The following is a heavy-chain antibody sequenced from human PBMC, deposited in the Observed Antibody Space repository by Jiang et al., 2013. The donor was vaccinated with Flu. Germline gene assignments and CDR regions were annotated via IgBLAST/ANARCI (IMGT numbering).Heavy chain of an antibody. CDR2: IKSRTEGGTT. V-gene: IGHV3-15*07. J-gene: IGHJ4*02. CDR3: STLSVTNYFDY. CDR1: GFTFSNAW. D-gene: IGHD4-17*01. Sequence: VQLLESGGGLVKPGGSLRLSCAASGFTFSNAWMNWVRQAPGKGLEWVGRIKSRTEGGTTDHAAPVKGRFTISRDDSKNTLYLQMNSLKTEDTAVYYCSTLSVTNYFDYWGQGTLVTVSS.